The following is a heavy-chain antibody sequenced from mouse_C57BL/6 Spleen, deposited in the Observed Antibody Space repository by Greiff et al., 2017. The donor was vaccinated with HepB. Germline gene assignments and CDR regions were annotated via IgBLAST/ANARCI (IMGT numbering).Heavy chain of an antibody. CDR2: INPSSGYT. CDR3: ARSAPDYYGIRYDV. CDR1: GYTFTSYT. V-gene: IGHV1-4*01. Sequence: VKLQESGAELARPGASVKMSCKASGYTFTSYTMHWVKQRPGQGLEWIGYINPSSGYTKYNQKFKDKATLTADKSSSTAYMQLSSLTSEDSAVYYCARSAPDYYGIRYDVWGTVTPVTVSS. J-gene: IGHJ1*02. D-gene: IGHD1-1*01.